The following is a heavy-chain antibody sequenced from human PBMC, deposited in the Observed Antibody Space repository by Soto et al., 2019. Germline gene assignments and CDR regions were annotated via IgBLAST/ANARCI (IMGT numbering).Heavy chain of an antibody. Sequence: GGSLRLSCAASGFTFSSYAMHWVRQAPGKGLEWVANIKQDGSEKYYVDSVKGRFTISRDNAKNSLYLQMNSLRAEDTAVYYCAREGSYYDILTSYYRDYFHYWGQRTLVTVSS. CDR2: IKQDGSEK. D-gene: IGHD3-9*01. J-gene: IGHJ4*02. CDR1: GFTFSSYA. CDR3: AREGSYYDILTSYYRDYFHY. V-gene: IGHV3-7*04.